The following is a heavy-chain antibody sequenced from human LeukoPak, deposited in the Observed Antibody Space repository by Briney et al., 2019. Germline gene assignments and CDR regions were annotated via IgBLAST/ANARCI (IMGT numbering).Heavy chain of an antibody. CDR2: ISYEDGSNK. Sequence: GGSLRLSCAASGFTFRSFVMHWVRQAPGKGLEWVAAISYEDGSNKYYADSLKGRFTISRDNSKNTLFLQMNSLRAEDTAVYYCAKDETRDAYNLGATDYWGQGTLVTVSS. V-gene: IGHV3-30*04. CDR1: GFTFRSFV. CDR3: AKDETRDAYNLGATDY. D-gene: IGHD5-24*01. J-gene: IGHJ4*02.